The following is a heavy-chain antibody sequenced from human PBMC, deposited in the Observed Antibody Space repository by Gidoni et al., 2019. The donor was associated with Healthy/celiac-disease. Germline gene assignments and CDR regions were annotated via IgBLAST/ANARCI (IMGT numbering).Heavy chain of an antibody. CDR3: ASINWNGYYFDY. V-gene: IGHV4-38-2*02. Sequence: QAQLQESGPGLVKPSDTLSLTCTASGYSISRGYYWGWILPPPGKGLEWIGSNYHSGSPYYNPSLKSRVTISVDTSKNQFSLKLSSVTAADTAVYYCASINWNGYYFDYWGQGTLVTVSS. D-gene: IGHD1-20*01. CDR2: NYHSGSP. J-gene: IGHJ4*02. CDR1: GYSISRGYY.